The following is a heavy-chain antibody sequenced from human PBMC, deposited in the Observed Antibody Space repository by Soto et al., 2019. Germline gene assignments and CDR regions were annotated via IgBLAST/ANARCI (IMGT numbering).Heavy chain of an antibody. V-gene: IGHV1-69*02. CDR2: IIPILGIA. CDR3: ARVGRDNYGSGIYYYYYYMDV. J-gene: IGHJ6*03. Sequence: QVQLVQSGAEVKKPGSSVKVSCKASGGTFSSYTISWVRQAPGQGLEWMGRIIPILGIANYAQKFQGRVTITADKYTSTAYMELSSLRSEDTAVYYCARVGRDNYGSGIYYYYYYMDVWGKGTTVTVSS. CDR1: GGTFSSYT. D-gene: IGHD3-10*01.